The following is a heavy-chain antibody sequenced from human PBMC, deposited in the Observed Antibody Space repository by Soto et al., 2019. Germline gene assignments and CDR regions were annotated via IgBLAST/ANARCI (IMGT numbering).Heavy chain of an antibody. D-gene: IGHD3-10*01. CDR2: ISYDGSNK. CDR1: GFTFSSYA. CDR3: AREYYYGSGSYWDYYYGMDV. Sequence: QVQLVESGGGVVQPGRSLRLSCAASGFTFSSYAMHWVRQAPGKGLEWVAVISYDGSNKYYADSVKGRFTISRDKSKNTLYLQMNSLRAEDTAVYYCAREYYYGSGSYWDYYYGMDVWGQGTTVTVSS. V-gene: IGHV3-30-3*01. J-gene: IGHJ6*02.